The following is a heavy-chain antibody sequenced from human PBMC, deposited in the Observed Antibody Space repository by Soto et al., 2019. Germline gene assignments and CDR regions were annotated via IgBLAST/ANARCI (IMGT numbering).Heavy chain of an antibody. Sequence: GGALRLSCAASGFTFSDYYMSWIRQAPGKGLEWVSYITTSSSYTNYADSVKGRFTISRDNAKNSLYLQMNGPRAEDTAVYYCARDMNSGTYHDYWGQGTLVTVSS. CDR2: ITTSSSYT. D-gene: IGHD1-26*01. J-gene: IGHJ4*02. CDR1: GFTFSDYY. V-gene: IGHV3-11*06. CDR3: ARDMNSGTYHDY.